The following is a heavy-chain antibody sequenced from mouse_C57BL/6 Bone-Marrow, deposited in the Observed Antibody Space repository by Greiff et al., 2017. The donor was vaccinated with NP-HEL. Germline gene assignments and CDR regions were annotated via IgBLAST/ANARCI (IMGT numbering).Heavy chain of an antibody. CDR3: AKNSKSVYYAPYFDV. CDR1: GFSLTSYG. J-gene: IGHJ1*03. D-gene: IGHD1-1*02. CDR2: IWRGGST. V-gene: IGHV2-5*01. Sequence: QVQLQQSGPGLVQPSQSLSITCTVSGFSLTSYGVHWVRQSPGKGLEWLGVIWRGGSTDYNAAFMSRLSLTKDNSKSQVFFKMNSLQADDTAIYYCAKNSKSVYYAPYFDVWGTGTTVTVSS.